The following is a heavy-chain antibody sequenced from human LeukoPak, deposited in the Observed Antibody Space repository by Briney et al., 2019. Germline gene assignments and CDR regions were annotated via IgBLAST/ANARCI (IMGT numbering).Heavy chain of an antibody. CDR3: ARDTRKIVDY. J-gene: IGHJ4*02. D-gene: IGHD2/OR15-2a*01. CDR2: IYYSGST. Sequence: SETLSLTCTVSGGSVSSGSFYWSWIRQPPGQGLEWIGYIYYSGSTNYNPSLKSRVTISVDTSKNQFSLKLSSVTAADTAVYYCARDTRKIVDYWGQGTLVTVSS. V-gene: IGHV4-61*01. CDR1: GGSVSSGSFY.